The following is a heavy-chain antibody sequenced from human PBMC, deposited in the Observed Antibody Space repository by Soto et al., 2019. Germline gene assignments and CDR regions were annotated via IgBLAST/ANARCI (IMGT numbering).Heavy chain of an antibody. D-gene: IGHD2-15*01. Sequence: GGSLRLSCAASGFTFSSYEMNWVRQAPGKGLEWVSYISSSGSTIYYADSVKGRFTISRDNAKNSLYLQMNSLRAEDTAVYYCARGWLGLDGGNGYYFDYWGQGTLVTISS. J-gene: IGHJ4*02. V-gene: IGHV3-48*03. CDR1: GFTFSSYE. CDR3: ARGWLGLDGGNGYYFDY. CDR2: ISSSGSTI.